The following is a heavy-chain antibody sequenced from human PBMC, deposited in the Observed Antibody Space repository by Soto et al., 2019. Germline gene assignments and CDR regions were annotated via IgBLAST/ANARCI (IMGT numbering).Heavy chain of an antibody. J-gene: IGHJ4*02. CDR3: AKATVLRYFDRRAANIDY. CDR1: GFTFSSYA. CDR2: ISGSGGST. D-gene: IGHD3-9*01. V-gene: IGHV3-23*01. Sequence: GGSLRLSCAASGFTFSSYAMSWVRQAPGKGLEWVSAISGSGGSTYYADSVKGRFTISRDNSKNTLYLQMNSLRAEDTAVYYCAKATVLRYFDRRAANIDYWGQGTLVTVSS.